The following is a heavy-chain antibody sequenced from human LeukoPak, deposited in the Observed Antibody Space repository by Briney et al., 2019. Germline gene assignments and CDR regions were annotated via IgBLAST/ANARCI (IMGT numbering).Heavy chain of an antibody. D-gene: IGHD1-1*01. CDR1: GFTFSGHW. J-gene: IGHJ4*02. CDR3: VRDETLWTLDW. V-gene: IGHV3-74*03. Sequence: GGSLRLSCTASGFTFSGHWIHWVRQAPGMGLVWVSRINEHGTDSMYAESVKGRFTISRDNAKNTVYLQMNSLRAEDTAVYYCVRDETLWTLDWWGQGTLVSASS. CDR2: INEHGTDS.